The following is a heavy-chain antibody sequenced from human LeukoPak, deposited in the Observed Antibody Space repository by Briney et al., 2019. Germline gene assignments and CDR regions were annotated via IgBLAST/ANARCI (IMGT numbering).Heavy chain of an antibody. D-gene: IGHD4-17*01. CDR2: INPNSGGT. Sequence: ASVTVSCKASGYTFTGYYIHWVRQAPGQGLEWMGWINPNSGGTNYTQKFQGWVTMARDTSISTVYMELSRLRSDDTAVYYCARDIVSSFLKGATVTHVFDYWGQGTLVTVSS. CDR1: GYTFTGYY. V-gene: IGHV1-2*04. CDR3: ARDIVSSFLKGATVTHVFDY. J-gene: IGHJ4*02.